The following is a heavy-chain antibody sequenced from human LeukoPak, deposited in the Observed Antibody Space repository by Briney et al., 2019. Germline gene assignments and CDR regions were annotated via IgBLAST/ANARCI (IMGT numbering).Heavy chain of an antibody. V-gene: IGHV3-53*04. Sequence: GGSLRLSCAASGFTVSSNYMSWVRQAPGKGLEWVSVIYSGGSTYYADSVKGRFTISRHNSKNTLYLQMNSLRAEDTAVYYCARSLYSSSWYGWFDPWGQGTLVTVSS. D-gene: IGHD6-13*01. J-gene: IGHJ5*02. CDR1: GFTVSSNY. CDR2: IYSGGST. CDR3: ARSLYSSSWYGWFDP.